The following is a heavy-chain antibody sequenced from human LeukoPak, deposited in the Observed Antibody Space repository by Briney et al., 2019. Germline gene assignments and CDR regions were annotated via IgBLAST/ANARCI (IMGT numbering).Heavy chain of an antibody. J-gene: IGHJ4*02. CDR3: ARDLEMATRERTRNDY. CDR1: GFTFSSYS. Sequence: GGSLRLSCAASGFTFSSYSMNWVRQAPGKGLGWVSSISSSSSYIYYADSVKGRFTISRDNAKNSLYLQMNSLRAEDTAVYYCARDLEMATRERTRNDYWGQGTLVTVSS. CDR2: ISSSSSYI. D-gene: IGHD5-24*01. V-gene: IGHV3-21*01.